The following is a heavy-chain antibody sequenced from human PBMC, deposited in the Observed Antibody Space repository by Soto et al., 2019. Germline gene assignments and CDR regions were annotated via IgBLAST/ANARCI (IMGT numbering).Heavy chain of an antibody. V-gene: IGHV4-59*08. CDR3: ARPTRYYYDSSGQSAWFDP. Sequence: PSETLSLTCTVSGGSISSYYWSWIRQPPGKGLEWIGYIYYSGSTNYNPSLKSRVTISVDTSKNQFSLKLSSVTAADTAVYYCARPTRYYYDSSGQSAWFDPWGQGTLVTVSS. CDR1: GGSISSYY. J-gene: IGHJ5*02. D-gene: IGHD3-22*01. CDR2: IYYSGST.